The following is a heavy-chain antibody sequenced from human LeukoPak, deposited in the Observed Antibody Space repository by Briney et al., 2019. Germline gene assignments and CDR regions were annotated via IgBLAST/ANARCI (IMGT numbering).Heavy chain of an antibody. D-gene: IGHD5-18*01. V-gene: IGHV3-48*01. Sequence: GGSLRLSCAPSGFTFSSYSMNWVRQAPGKGLEWVSYISSSSSTIYYADSVKGRFTISRDNAKNSLYLQMNSLRAEGTAVYYCARDGRGYSYGYRAFDIWGQGTMVTASS. CDR1: GFTFSSYS. CDR3: ARDGRGYSYGYRAFDI. CDR2: ISSSSSTI. J-gene: IGHJ3*02.